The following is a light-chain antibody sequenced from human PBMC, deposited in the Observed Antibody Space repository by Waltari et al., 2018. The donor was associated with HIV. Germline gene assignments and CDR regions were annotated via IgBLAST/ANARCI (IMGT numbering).Light chain of an antibody. V-gene: IGLV3-19*01. CDR1: SLRTYY. Sequence: SELTQDPAVSVALGQTVSITCQGDSLRTYYASWYLQKPGQAPALFISPIHNRPSGIPDRFSCSSSGNTASLTITGAQAEDEGDYYCNSRDRAGHHVVFGGGTKLTVL. J-gene: IGLJ3*02. CDR2: PIH. CDR3: NSRDRAGHHVV.